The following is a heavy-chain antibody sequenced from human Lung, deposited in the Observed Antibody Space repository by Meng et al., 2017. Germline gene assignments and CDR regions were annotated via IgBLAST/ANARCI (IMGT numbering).Heavy chain of an antibody. J-gene: IGHJ4*02. CDR3: ARDEDISAAGKLFGDY. CDR1: GYTFPDYW. CDR2: INPNSGDT. D-gene: IGHD6-13*01. Sequence: QVQRVEAGAEVKKPWASVKVSCNASGYTFPDYWLQWVRRAPGQGLEWMGRINPNSGDTHYAQRFQGRVTMTGDTSISTAYMELSGLRSDDTAMYYCARDEDISAAGKLFGDYWGQGTLVTVSS. V-gene: IGHV1-2*06.